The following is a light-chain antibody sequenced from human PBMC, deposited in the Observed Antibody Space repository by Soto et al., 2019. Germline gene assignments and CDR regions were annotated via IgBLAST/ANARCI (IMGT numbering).Light chain of an antibody. Sequence: DIQLTQSPSFLSASEGDRVTITCRASQGISSYLAWYQQKPGKAPKLLIYAASTLQSGVPSRFSGSGSGTEFTLTISSLQPEDFATYYCQHLNNYPITFGQGTRLE. J-gene: IGKJ5*01. CDR1: QGISSY. CDR2: AAS. V-gene: IGKV1-9*01. CDR3: QHLNNYPIT.